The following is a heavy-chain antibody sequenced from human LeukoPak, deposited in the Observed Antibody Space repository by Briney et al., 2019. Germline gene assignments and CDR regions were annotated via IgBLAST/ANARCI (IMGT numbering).Heavy chain of an antibody. CDR2: IRSKAYGGTT. V-gene: IGHV3-49*03. Sequence: PGGSLRLSCAASGFTFSSYSMSWFRQAPGKGLEWVGFIRSKAYGGTTQYAASVKGRFTISRDDSKSIASLQMNSLKTEDTAVYYCSRALQYSSSWYYFDYWGQGTPVTVSS. D-gene: IGHD6-13*01. J-gene: IGHJ4*02. CDR3: SRALQYSSSWYYFDY. CDR1: GFTFSSYS.